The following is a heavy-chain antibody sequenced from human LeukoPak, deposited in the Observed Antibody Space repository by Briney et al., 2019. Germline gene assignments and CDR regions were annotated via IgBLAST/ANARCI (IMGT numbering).Heavy chain of an antibody. J-gene: IGHJ4*02. CDR1: GFTFSSYE. D-gene: IGHD2-8*01. CDR3: ARKWGRDFDY. CDR2: ISSSGSTI. Sequence: GGSLRLSCAASGFTFSSYEMNWVRQAPGKGLEWVSYISSSGSTIYYADSVKGRFTISRDNAKNSLYLQMNSLRAEDTAVYYCARKWGRDFDYWGQGTLVTVSS. V-gene: IGHV3-48*03.